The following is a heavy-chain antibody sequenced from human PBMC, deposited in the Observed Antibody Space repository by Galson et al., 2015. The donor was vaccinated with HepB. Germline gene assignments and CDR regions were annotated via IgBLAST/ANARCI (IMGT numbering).Heavy chain of an antibody. Sequence: SVKVSCKASGYTFTSYGISWVRQAPGQGLEWMGWISAYNGNTNYAQKLQGRVTMTTDTSTSTAYMELRSLRSDDTAVYYCARGRNYYDSSGFVVGSRTFDYWGQGTLVTVSS. CDR3: ARGRNYYDSSGFVVGSRTFDY. D-gene: IGHD3-22*01. V-gene: IGHV1-18*04. CDR1: GYTFTSYG. CDR2: ISAYNGNT. J-gene: IGHJ4*02.